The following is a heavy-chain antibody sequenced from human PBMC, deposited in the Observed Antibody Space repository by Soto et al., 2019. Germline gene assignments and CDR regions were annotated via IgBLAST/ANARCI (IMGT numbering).Heavy chain of an antibody. Sequence: QVQLVQSGDEVKKHGSSVKVSCKASGGTFSSYAISWVRQAPGQGLEWMGGIIPIFGTSNYAQKFQGRVTITADESPSKAYMSLSSLRFEDRDVYVCARGIVGDTPEYYYYYGMDVWGQGPTVTVSS. CDR2: IIPIFGTS. J-gene: IGHJ6*02. CDR3: ARGIVGDTPEYYYYYGMDV. D-gene: IGHD1-26*01. CDR1: GGTFSSYA. V-gene: IGHV1-69*01.